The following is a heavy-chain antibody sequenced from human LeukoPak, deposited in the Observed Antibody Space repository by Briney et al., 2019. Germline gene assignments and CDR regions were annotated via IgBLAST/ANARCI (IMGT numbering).Heavy chain of an antibody. D-gene: IGHD2-15*01. CDR2: INHSGST. V-gene: IGHV4-34*01. CDR1: GGSFSGYY. Sequence: SETLSLTCAVYGGSFSGYYWSWIRQPPGKGLEWIGEINHSGSTNYNPSLKSRVTISVDTSKNQFSLKLSSVTAADTAVYYCARGPWDIVVAVAATGWFDPWGQGTLVTVSS. CDR3: ARGPWDIVVAVAATGWFDP. J-gene: IGHJ5*02.